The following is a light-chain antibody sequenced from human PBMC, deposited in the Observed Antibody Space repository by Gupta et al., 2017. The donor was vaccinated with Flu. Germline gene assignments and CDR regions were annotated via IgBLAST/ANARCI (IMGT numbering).Light chain of an antibody. CDR2: GAS. CDR1: QSVSSSY. J-gene: IGKJ4*01. CDR3: QQDGRSPFT. Sequence: EIVLTQSPGTLSLSPGERATLSCRASQSVSSSYLAWYQQKPGQAPRLLIYGASSRATGIPDRFSGSGSGTDFTLTISRLEPEDFAVYYCQQDGRSPFTFGGGTKVEIK. V-gene: IGKV3-20*01.